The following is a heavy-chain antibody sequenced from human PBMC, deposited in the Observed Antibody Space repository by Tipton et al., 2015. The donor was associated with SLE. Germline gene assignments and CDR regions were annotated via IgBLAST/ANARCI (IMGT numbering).Heavy chain of an antibody. D-gene: IGHD2-15*01. Sequence: TLSLTCAVYGGSFSGYYWSWIRQPPGKGLEWIGEMNHSGSTNYNPSLKSRVTISVDTSKNQFSLKLSSVTAADTAVYYCAREGLSGSPDYWGQGTLVTVSS. CDR1: GGSFSGYY. CDR3: AREGLSGSPDY. CDR2: MNHSGST. V-gene: IGHV4-34*01. J-gene: IGHJ4*02.